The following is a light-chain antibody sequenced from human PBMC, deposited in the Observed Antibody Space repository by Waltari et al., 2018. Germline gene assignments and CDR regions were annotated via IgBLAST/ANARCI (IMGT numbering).Light chain of an antibody. CDR2: DAS. CDR3: QQRSKWPLT. Sequence: EIVLTQSPATLPLSPGERATLSCRASQSVSSYLAWYQQKPGQAPRLLIYDASNRATGIPARFSGSGSGTDFTLTISSLEPEDFAVYYCQQRSKWPLTFGGGTKVEIK. CDR1: QSVSSY. J-gene: IGKJ4*01. V-gene: IGKV3-11*01.